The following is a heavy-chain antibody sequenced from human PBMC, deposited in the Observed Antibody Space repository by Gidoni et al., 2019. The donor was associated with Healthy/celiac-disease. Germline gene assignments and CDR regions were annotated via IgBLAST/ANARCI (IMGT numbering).Heavy chain of an antibody. CDR2: ISSSCSTL. Sequence: QVQLVESGGGLGKPGGSLRLSCAASGFTCRDYYMSWIRQAPGKGLDWVSYISSSCSTLYYADSVKGRFTISRDNAKNSLYLQMNSLRAEDTAVYYCARYCSSTSCYYYGMDVWGQGTTVTVSS. D-gene: IGHD2-2*01. J-gene: IGHJ6*02. V-gene: IGHV3-11*01. CDR1: GFTCRDYY. CDR3: ARYCSSTSCYYYGMDV.